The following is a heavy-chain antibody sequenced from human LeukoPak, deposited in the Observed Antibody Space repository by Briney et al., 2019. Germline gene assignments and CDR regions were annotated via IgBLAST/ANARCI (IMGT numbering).Heavy chain of an antibody. CDR1: GGSISSSSYY. D-gene: IGHD3-16*02. CDR2: IYYSGST. J-gene: IGHJ3*02. Sequence: SETLSLTCTVSGGSISSSSYYWGWIRQPPGKGLEWIGSIYYSGSTYYNPSLKSRVTISVDTSKNQFSLKLSSVTAADTAVYYCARTPVTFGGVIVNGWPHDAFDIWGQGTMVTVSS. CDR3: ARTPVTFGGVIVNGWPHDAFDI. V-gene: IGHV4-39*07.